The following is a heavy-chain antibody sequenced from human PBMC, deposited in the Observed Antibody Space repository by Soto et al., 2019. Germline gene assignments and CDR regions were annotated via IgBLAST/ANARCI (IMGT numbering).Heavy chain of an antibody. Sequence: QITLKESGPTLVKPTQTLTLTCTFSGFSLSTSGVGVGWIRQPPGKALEWLALIYWNDDKRYSPSLKSRLTITKDTSKNRVVLTMTNMDPVDTATYYCAHSRIAVAGAPQRSFDYWGQGTLVTVSS. V-gene: IGHV2-5*01. J-gene: IGHJ4*02. D-gene: IGHD6-19*01. CDR3: AHSRIAVAGAPQRSFDY. CDR1: GFSLSTSGVG. CDR2: IYWNDDK.